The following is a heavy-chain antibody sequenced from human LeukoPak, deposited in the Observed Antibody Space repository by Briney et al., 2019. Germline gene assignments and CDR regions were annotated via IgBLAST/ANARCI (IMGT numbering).Heavy chain of an antibody. D-gene: IGHD2-15*01. CDR3: AILWRIVVVVAGTVFDY. V-gene: IGHV1-2*02. J-gene: IGHJ4*02. CDR1: GYTFTGYY. Sequence: GASVKVSCKASGYTFTGYYMHWVRQAPGQGLEWMGWINPNSGGTNYAQKFQGRVTMTRYTSISTAYMELSRLRSDDTAVYYCAILWRIVVVVAGTVFDYWGQGTLVTVSS. CDR2: INPNSGGT.